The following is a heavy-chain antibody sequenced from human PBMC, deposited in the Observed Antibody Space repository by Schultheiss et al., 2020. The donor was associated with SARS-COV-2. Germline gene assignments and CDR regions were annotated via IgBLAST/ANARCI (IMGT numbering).Heavy chain of an antibody. CDR2: IGSDGSAI. J-gene: IGHJ4*02. CDR3: ARCSFYDSSGYYDY. D-gene: IGHD3-22*01. V-gene: IGHV3-21*01. CDR1: GFTFGSYA. Sequence: GESLKISCAASGFTFGSYAMSWVRQAPGKGLEWVSGIGSDGSAIYYADSVKGRFTISRDNAKNSLYLQMNSLRAEDTAVYYCARCSFYDSSGYYDYWGQGTLVTVSS.